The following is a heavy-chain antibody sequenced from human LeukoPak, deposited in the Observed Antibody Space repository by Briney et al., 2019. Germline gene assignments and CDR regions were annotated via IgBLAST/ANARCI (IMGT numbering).Heavy chain of an antibody. CDR2: ISAYNGNT. CDR3: ASFEDYDSTGPFDY. CDR1: GYTFTSYG. J-gene: IGHJ4*02. Sequence: ASVKVSCKASGYTFTSYGISWVRQAPGQGLEWMGWISAYNGNTKNAQTLQGRVTMTTDTSTSTAYMELRSLRSDDTAVYYCASFEDYDSTGPFDYWGQGTLVTVSS. D-gene: IGHD3-22*01. V-gene: IGHV1-18*01.